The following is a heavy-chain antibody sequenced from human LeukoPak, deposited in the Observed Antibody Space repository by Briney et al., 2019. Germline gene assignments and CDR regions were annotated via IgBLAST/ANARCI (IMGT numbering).Heavy chain of an antibody. CDR2: ISGSSGII. CDR1: GFTFNTYT. D-gene: IGHD2-2*01. CDR3: ATWQYQLLWMYPSAFPNFDY. V-gene: IGHV3-23*01. J-gene: IGHJ4*02. Sequence: GGSLRLSCAASGFTFNTYTMNWVRQAPGKGLEWVSYISGSSGIIDYADSVKGRFTISRDNSKNTLYLQMNSLRAEDTAVYYCATWQYQLLWMYPSAFPNFDYWGQGTLVTVSS.